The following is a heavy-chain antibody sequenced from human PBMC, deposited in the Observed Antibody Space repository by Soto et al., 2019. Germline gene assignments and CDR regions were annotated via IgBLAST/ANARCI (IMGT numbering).Heavy chain of an antibody. CDR2: ISRDGRTK. CDR3: TGAVASGY. Sequence: QVQLVESGGGVVQPGRSLRLSCAVSGFTVSSYGMHWVRQAPGKGLEWVAVISRDGRTKFYADSVEGRFTISKDSSRNTLFLEMDSLRSDDTAVYYCTGAVASGYWGQGPLVTVSS. D-gene: IGHD2-8*02. J-gene: IGHJ4*02. V-gene: IGHV3-30*03. CDR1: GFTVSSYG.